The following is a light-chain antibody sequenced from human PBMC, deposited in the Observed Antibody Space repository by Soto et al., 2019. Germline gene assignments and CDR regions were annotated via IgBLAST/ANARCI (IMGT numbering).Light chain of an antibody. Sequence: DIVMTQSPDSLAVSLGESATINCKSSQRLLSTSNNKDFLVWYQHKTGQPPKLLISWSSTRESGVPDRFSGSGSGTDFTLTISSLQAEDVAVYYCQQCYSAPLTFGGRTKVEIK. CDR3: QQCYSAPLT. V-gene: IGKV4-1*01. CDR2: WSS. CDR1: QRLLSTSNNKDF. J-gene: IGKJ4*01.